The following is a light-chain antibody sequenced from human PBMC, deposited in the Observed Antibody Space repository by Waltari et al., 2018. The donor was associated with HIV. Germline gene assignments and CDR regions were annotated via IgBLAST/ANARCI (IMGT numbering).Light chain of an antibody. CDR3: GTWDNRLSVGV. V-gene: IGLV1-51*01. CDR2: DNT. J-gene: IGLJ3*02. Sequence: QSVLTQPPSMSAAPGPRVTLSCSGSASNFGRDFVSWYQHVPGTAPKLLIYDNTKRPSGISDRFSGSKSGTSATLAITGLQTGDEAVYYCGTWDNRLSVGVFGGGTRLTVL. CDR1: ASNFGRDF.